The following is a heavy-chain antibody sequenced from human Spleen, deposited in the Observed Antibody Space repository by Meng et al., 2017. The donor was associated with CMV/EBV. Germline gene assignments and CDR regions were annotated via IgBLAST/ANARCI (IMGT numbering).Heavy chain of an antibody. D-gene: IGHD1-26*01. CDR1: GGSSSSSKW. J-gene: IGHJ4*02. CDR3: ARRPLEGAADY. CDR2: IFYDGRT. Sequence: LTCAVSGGSSSSSKWWTWVRQPPGEGLEWIGEIFYDGRTNYNPSLKSRVTISVDKSKNRFSLTLTYMTAADTAVYYCARRPLEGAADYWGQGTLVTVSS. V-gene: IGHV4-4*02.